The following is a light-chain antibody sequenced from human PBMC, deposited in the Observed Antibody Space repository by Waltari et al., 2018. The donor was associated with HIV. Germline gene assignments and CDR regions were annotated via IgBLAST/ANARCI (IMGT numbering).Light chain of an antibody. J-gene: IGKJ1*01. CDR2: GAS. Sequence: ATRMTQSPPSVSAATGDTVTITCRASRDIDTHLAWYQHKPGSAPHLLSYGASTLQKGVPPRFNGSGSGTSFSLTVTCLQSEDFATFFCQQYHESPRTFGQGTTVEV. V-gene: IGKV1-8*01. CDR1: RDIDTH. CDR3: QQYHESPRT.